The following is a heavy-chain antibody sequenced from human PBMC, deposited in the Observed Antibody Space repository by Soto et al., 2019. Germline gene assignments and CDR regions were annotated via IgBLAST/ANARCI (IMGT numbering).Heavy chain of an antibody. Sequence: PSETLSLTCAVYGESFSGYYWSWIRQPPGKGLEWIGEINHSGSTNCNPSLKSRVTISVDTSKNQFTLNLSSVTAADTAVYYFARCKMDRGVRPPFGYWGQGTLGTGSS. CDR1: GESFSGYY. J-gene: IGHJ4*02. CDR2: INHSGST. CDR3: ARCKMDRGVRPPFGY. V-gene: IGHV4-34*01. D-gene: IGHD3-10*01.